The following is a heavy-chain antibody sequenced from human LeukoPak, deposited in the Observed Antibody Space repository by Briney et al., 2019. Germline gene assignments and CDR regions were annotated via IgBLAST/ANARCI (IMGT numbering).Heavy chain of an antibody. D-gene: IGHD3-9*01. CDR3: ARVADILTGYRLDY. CDR2: IYYSGST. CDR1: GGSISSGGYY. Sequence: PSQTLSLTCTVSGGSISSGGYYWSWIRQHPGKGLEWIGYIYYSGSTYYNPSLKSRVTISVDTSKNQFSLKLSSVTAADTAVYYCARVADILTGYRLDYWGRGTLVTVSS. J-gene: IGHJ4*02. V-gene: IGHV4-31*03.